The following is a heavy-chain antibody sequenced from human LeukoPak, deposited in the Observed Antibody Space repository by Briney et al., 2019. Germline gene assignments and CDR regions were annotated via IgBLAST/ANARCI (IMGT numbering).Heavy chain of an antibody. D-gene: IGHD3-22*01. CDR3: ARDYGYSPFDY. Sequence: GGSLRLSCAASGFTFSTYAMHWVRQAPGKGLEWVALIWDAGSNEDYADSVKGRFTISRDNSKNTLYLQMNSLGAEDTAIYYCARDYGYSPFDYGGQGTLSPSPQ. J-gene: IGHJ4*02. CDR2: IWDAGSNE. V-gene: IGHV3-33*01. CDR1: GFTFSTYA.